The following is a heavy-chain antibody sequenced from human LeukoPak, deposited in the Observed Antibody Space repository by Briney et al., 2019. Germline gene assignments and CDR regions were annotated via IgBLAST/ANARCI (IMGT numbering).Heavy chain of an antibody. CDR3: ARAPDRSSWYPGIY. V-gene: IGHV3-9*01. Sequence: PGGSLRLSCAASGFTFDDYSMHWVRQVPGKGLQWVSSISWNSDNIDYGDSVKGRFTISRDNAKNTLYLQMNSLRVEDTAVYYCARAPDRSSWYPGIYWGQGALVTVSS. CDR2: ISWNSDNI. D-gene: IGHD6-13*01. CDR1: GFTFDDYS. J-gene: IGHJ4*02.